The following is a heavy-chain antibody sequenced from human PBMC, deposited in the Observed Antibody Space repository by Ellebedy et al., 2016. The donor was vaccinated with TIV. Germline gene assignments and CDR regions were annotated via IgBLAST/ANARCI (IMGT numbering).Heavy chain of an antibody. CDR3: ARDLGAARTALFAFDI. J-gene: IGHJ3*02. CDR1: GGSISSYY. V-gene: IGHV4-59*13. CDR2: IYYSGST. Sequence: SETLSLTXTVSGGSISSYYWSWIRQPPGKGLEWIGYIYYSGSTNYNPSLKSRVTISVDTSKNQFSLKLSSVTAADTAVYYCARDLGAARTALFAFDIWGQGTMVTVSS. D-gene: IGHD6-6*01.